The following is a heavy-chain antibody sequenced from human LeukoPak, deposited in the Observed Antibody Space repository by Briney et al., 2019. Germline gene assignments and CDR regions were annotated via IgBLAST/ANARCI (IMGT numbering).Heavy chain of an antibody. CDR2: INAGNGNA. Sequence: GASVKVSCKASGYTFTSYAMHWVRQAPGQRLEWMGWINAGNGNATYTQKFQDRVTFTRDTSASTAHMDLSSLRSEDTAVYYCARVSSGWHGYLDYWGQGTPVTVSS. V-gene: IGHV1-3*01. CDR1: GYTFTSYA. CDR3: ARVSSGWHGYLDY. D-gene: IGHD6-25*01. J-gene: IGHJ4*02.